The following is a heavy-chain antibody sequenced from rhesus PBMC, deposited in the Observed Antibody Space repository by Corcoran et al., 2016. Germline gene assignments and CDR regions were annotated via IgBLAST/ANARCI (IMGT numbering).Heavy chain of an antibody. CDR2: IYWNDST. CDR3: AREENWNYGY. Sequence: QVTLKESGPALVKPTQTLTLTCTVSGFSISTPGTGVGWIRQPPGKALEWLATIYWNDSTYYSTSLKSRLTISKDTSKNQVVLTMTNMDPVDTATYYCAREENWNYGYWGQGVLVTVSS. J-gene: IGHJ4*01. CDR1: GFSISTPGTG. D-gene: IGHD1-26*01. V-gene: IGHV2-95*01.